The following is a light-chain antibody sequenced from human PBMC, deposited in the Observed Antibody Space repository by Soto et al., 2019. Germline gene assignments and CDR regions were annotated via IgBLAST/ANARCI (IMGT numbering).Light chain of an antibody. J-gene: IGKJ1*01. V-gene: IGKV3-11*01. Sequence: EVVLTQSPATLSLSPGERATLSCRASENVRTFVDWYQQKPGQAPRLLIYGASNRATGIPARFSGSGSWTDFTLTISNLEPEEFAVYYCQQHSHWPPWTFGQGTRVDIQ. CDR1: ENVRTF. CDR2: GAS. CDR3: QQHSHWPPWT.